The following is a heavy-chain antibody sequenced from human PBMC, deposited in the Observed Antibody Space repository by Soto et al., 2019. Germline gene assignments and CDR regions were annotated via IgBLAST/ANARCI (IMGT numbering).Heavy chain of an antibody. J-gene: IGHJ4*02. CDR3: ARDGLKLYSGSYGY. D-gene: IGHD1-26*01. Sequence: EVQLVESGGGLVKPGGSLRLSCAASGFTFSSYSMNWVRQAPGKGLEWVSSISSSSSYIYYADSVKGRFTISRDNAKNSLYLQRNSLRAEDTAVYYCARDGLKLYSGSYGYWGQGTLVTVSS. V-gene: IGHV3-21*01. CDR2: ISSSSSYI. CDR1: GFTFSSYS.